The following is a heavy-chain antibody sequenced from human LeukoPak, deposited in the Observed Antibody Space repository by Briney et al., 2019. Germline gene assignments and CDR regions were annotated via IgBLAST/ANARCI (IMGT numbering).Heavy chain of an antibody. Sequence: PGRSLRLSCAASGFTFDDYAMHWVRQAPGKGLEWVSGISWNSGSIGYADSVKGRFTISRDNSKNTLYLQMNSLRAEDTAVYYCAKAFRYGDYTNFDYWGQGTLVTVSS. V-gene: IGHV3-9*01. J-gene: IGHJ4*02. CDR1: GFTFDDYA. CDR2: ISWNSGSI. CDR3: AKAFRYGDYTNFDY. D-gene: IGHD4-17*01.